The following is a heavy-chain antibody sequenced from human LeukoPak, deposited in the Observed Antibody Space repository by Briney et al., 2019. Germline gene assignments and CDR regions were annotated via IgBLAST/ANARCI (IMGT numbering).Heavy chain of an antibody. CDR1: GFTFSSYG. CDR2: ISGSGGST. CDR3: AKVRKVDWFGELLGLFDY. D-gene: IGHD3-10*01. V-gene: IGHV3-23*01. Sequence: AGGSLRLSCAASGFTFSSYGMSWVRQAPGKGLEWVSAISGSGGSTYYADSVKGRFTISRDNSKDTLYLQMNSLRAEDTAVYYCAKVRKVDWFGELLGLFDYWGQGTLVTVSS. J-gene: IGHJ4*02.